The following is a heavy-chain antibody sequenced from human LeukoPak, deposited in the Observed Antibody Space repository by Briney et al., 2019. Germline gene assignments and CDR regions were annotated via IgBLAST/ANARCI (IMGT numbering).Heavy chain of an antibody. D-gene: IGHD3-10*01. J-gene: IGHJ5*02. CDR2: ISGSGGST. Sequence: GGSLRLSCAASAFTFRSYAMIWVRQAPGKGLEWVSGISGSGGSTYYSDSMKGRFTISRDNSKNTLYLQMNSLRAEDTAVYYCAKGPKIWFGEFNNWFDPWGQGTLVTVSS. V-gene: IGHV3-23*01. CDR1: AFTFRSYA. CDR3: AKGPKIWFGEFNNWFDP.